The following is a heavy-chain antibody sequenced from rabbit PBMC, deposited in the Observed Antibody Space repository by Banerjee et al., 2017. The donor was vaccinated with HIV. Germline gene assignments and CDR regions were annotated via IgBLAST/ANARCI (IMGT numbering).Heavy chain of an antibody. CDR3: ARDSSSAWGADL. J-gene: IGHJ4*01. CDR1: GFSLSSGYY. V-gene: IGHV1S45*01. Sequence: QEQLKETGGGLVQPGGSLTLSCKASGFSLSSGYYICWVRQAPGKGLEWVGCIGASSGSTYYASWAKGRFTISKTSSTTVTLQMTSLTAADTAPYFCARDSSSAWGADLWGPGTLVTVS. D-gene: IGHD4-1*01. CDR2: IGASSGST.